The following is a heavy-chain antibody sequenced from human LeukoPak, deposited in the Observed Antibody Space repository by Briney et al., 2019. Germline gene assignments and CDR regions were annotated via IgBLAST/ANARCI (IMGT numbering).Heavy chain of an antibody. Sequence: GGSLRHSCAASGFTFSSYGMHWVRQAPGKGLEWVAVISYDGSNKYYADSVKGRFTISRDNSKNTLYLQMNSLRAEDTAVYYCAKEVAAAGHFDYWGQGTLVTVSS. CDR3: AKEVAAAGHFDY. D-gene: IGHD6-13*01. J-gene: IGHJ4*02. CDR1: GFTFSSYG. V-gene: IGHV3-30*18. CDR2: ISYDGSNK.